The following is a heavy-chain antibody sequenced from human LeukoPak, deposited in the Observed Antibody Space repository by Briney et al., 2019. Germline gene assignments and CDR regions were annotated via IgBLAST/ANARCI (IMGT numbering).Heavy chain of an antibody. D-gene: IGHD3-16*02. V-gene: IGHV1-69*05. J-gene: IGHJ4*02. CDR1: GGTFSSYA. CDR3: ARGARGPGGHYYDYVWGSYRYHYFDY. Sequence: ASVKVSCKASGGTFSSYAISWVRQAPGQGLEWMGGIITIFGTANYAQKFQGRVTITTDESTSTAYMELSSLRSEDTAVYYCARGARGPGGHYYDYVWGSYRYHYFDYWGQGTLVTVSS. CDR2: IITIFGTA.